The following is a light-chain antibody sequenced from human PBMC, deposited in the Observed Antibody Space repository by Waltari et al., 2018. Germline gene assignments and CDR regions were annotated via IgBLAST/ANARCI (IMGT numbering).Light chain of an antibody. CDR2: DAS. Sequence: EIVLTQSPGTLSLSPGERATLSCRASQSVGSNFLAWYQQQPGQAPRRVIFDASNRATGIPDRFSGSGSGTDFTLTISRLEPEDFAMYYCLHYHDSPHTFCPGTTVDIK. CDR3: LHYHDSPHT. V-gene: IGKV3-20*01. CDR1: QSVGSNF. J-gene: IGKJ3*01.